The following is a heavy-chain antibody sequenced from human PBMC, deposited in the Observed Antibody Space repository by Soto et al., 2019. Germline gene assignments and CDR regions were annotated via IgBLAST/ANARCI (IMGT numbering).Heavy chain of an antibody. CDR2: INQDGSEK. CDR1: GFTFNIYW. J-gene: IGHJ5*02. D-gene: IGHD5-12*01. CDR3: TRHPWRSFDP. V-gene: IGHV3-7*01. Sequence: EAQLVESGGGLVQPGGSLGLSCAASGFTFNIYWMSWVRRPPGKGLERVATINQDGSEKNYVDSVKGRFTVSRDNAKKSPSFQLNSLRAEDTAIYYCTRHPWRSFDPWGQGTLVTVSS.